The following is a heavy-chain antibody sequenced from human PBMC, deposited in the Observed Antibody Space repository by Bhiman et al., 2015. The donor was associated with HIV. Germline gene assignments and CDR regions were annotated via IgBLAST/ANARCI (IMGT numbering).Heavy chain of an antibody. D-gene: IGHD3-22*01. CDR2: ISWNSGNM. J-gene: IGHJ3*02. CDR1: GFTFDDYA. Sequence: EVQLVESGGGLVQPGESLRLSCAASGFTFDDYAMHWVRQAPGKGLEWVSGISWNSGNMGYADSVKGRFTISRDSAKNSLYLQMNSLRPEDTALYYCAKDQSHFYDTFLGDAYDIWGQGTMVTVSS. CDR3: AKDQSHFYDTFLGDAYDI. V-gene: IGHV3-9*01.